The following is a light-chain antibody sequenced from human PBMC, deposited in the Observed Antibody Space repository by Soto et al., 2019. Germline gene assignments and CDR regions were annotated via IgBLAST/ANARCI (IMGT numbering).Light chain of an antibody. CDR3: QQYGSSPIT. CDR1: RSVSSNY. CDR2: VAS. J-gene: IGKJ5*01. Sequence: EIVLTQSPGTLSLSPGERATPSCRASRSVSSNYLAWNQQKPAQVPRVLIYVASSRATGIPDRFSGSGSGTDFTLTISRLEPEDFAVYYCQQYGSSPITFGQGTRLEIK. V-gene: IGKV3-20*01.